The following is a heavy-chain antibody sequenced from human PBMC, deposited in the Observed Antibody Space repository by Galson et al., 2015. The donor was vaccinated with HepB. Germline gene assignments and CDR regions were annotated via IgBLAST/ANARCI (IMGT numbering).Heavy chain of an antibody. V-gene: IGHV4-59*01. CDR3: AKGATPYALPI. J-gene: IGHJ4*02. CDR2: VFYNGVT. CDR1: GDSIKSDY. Sequence: SETLSLTCSGYGDSIKSDYWSWIRQPPGKGLEWLGYVFYNGVTNYHPSLKRRVTISVHTSKDPFSLKFTYVTAADTAVYYCAKGATPYALPIWGQGAQVTVSS.